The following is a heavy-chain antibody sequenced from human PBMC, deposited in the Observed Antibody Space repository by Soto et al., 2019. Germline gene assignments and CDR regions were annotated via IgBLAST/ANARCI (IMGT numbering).Heavy chain of an antibody. CDR2: ISPGDSDT. D-gene: IGHD3-9*01. V-gene: IGHV5-51*01. CDR1: GYSFSSYW. J-gene: IGHJ4*02. Sequence: ESLKICCKCSGYSFSSYWIAWVRQMPGKGLEWMGIISPGDSDTKYSQSFQGQVTISADKSITTAYLQWNSLKASDTAMYYCARHATYYDILTGYYFDYWGQGTPVTVSS. CDR3: ARHATYYDILTGYYFDY.